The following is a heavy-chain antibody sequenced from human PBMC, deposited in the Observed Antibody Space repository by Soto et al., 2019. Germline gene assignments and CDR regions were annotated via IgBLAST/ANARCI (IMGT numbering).Heavy chain of an antibody. J-gene: IGHJ4*02. CDR1: GYTFISYS. CDR2: MNTRDGTT. CDR3: ARGGGTLDY. V-gene: IGHV1-46*01. Sequence: ASVKVSCKASGYTFISYSMYWVRQAPGQGLEWMGIMNTRDGTTIYAQNFQGRVTMTRDTSTSTVYMELSSLRSEDTAVYYCARGGGTLDYWGQGSLGTVSS.